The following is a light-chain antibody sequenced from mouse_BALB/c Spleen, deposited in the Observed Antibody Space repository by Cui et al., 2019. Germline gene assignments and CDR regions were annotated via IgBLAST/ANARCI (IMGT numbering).Light chain of an antibody. V-gene: IGKV5-43*01. CDR3: QQSNSWPHT. CDR1: QSISNN. J-gene: IGKJ2*01. Sequence: DIVLTQSPATLSVTPGDSVSLSCRASQSISNNLRWYQQKSQESPRLLIKYASQSISGIPSRFSGSGSGTDFTLSINSVETEDFGMYFCQQSNSWPHTFGGGTKLEIK. CDR2: YAS.